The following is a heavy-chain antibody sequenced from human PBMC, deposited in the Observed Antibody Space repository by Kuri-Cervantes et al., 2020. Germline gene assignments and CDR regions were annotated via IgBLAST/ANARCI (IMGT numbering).Heavy chain of an antibody. CDR1: GYTFTSYD. CDR2: MNPNSGNT. CDR3: ASGEVKRSDFDY. J-gene: IGHJ4*02. Sequence: ASVKVSCKASGYTFTSYDINWVRQATGQGLEWMGWMNPNSGNTGYAQRFQGRVTMTRNTSISTAYMELSSLRSEDTAVYYCASGEVKRSDFDYWGQGTLVTVSS. D-gene: IGHD1-1*01. V-gene: IGHV1-8*01.